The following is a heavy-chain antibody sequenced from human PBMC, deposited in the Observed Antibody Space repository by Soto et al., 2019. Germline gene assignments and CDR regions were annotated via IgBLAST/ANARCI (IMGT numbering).Heavy chain of an antibody. CDR2: VMPTFGAG. CDR1: VGAFRNYA. D-gene: IGHD3-22*01. CDR3: AASRGFYEAMDA. Sequence: QVQLVQSGAEVKKPGSSVKVSCTASVGAFRNYAVSWVRQAPGQGLEWMGAVMPTFGAGVYAQKFQGRLTIFADKSTNTAYLNVSSLTFEDAAICYFAASRGFYEAMDAWGQGTTLTVSS. V-gene: IGHV1-69*06. J-gene: IGHJ6*02.